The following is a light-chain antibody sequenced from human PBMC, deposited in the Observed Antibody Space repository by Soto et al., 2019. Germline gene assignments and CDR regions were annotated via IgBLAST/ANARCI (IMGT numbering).Light chain of an antibody. Sequence: DIQMTQSPSSVSASVGDRVTITCRASQDISSWLAWYQQKPGKAPKLLIYAASNLQSAVPSRFSGSGFGTDFTLTISSLQSEDFATYYCQQANTFPLTFGPGTKVDIK. J-gene: IGKJ3*01. CDR2: AAS. V-gene: IGKV1-12*01. CDR1: QDISSW. CDR3: QQANTFPLT.